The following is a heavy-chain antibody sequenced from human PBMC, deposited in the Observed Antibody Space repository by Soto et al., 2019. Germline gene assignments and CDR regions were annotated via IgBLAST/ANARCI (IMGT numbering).Heavy chain of an antibody. Sequence: QVQLVQSGAELKKPGASMKVSCKTSGYTFSSNALTWVRQAPGQGLEWMGWISPYTGKTVYAQKFQGRVTMTTDPSTSTAYMELGALESDDTAVYYCARLGWELQSGRRYSDYWGQGTLITVST. CDR3: ARLGWELQSGRRYSDY. CDR2: ISPYTGKT. J-gene: IGHJ4*02. D-gene: IGHD2-15*01. CDR1: GYTFSSNA. V-gene: IGHV1-18*04.